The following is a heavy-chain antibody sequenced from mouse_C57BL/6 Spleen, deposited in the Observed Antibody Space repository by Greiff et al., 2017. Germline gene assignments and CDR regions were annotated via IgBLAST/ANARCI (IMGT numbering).Heavy chain of an antibody. D-gene: IGHD2-3*01. CDR1: GYTFTSYG. V-gene: IGHV1-81*01. Sequence: LQESGAELARPGASVKLSCKASGYTFTSYGISWVKQRTGQGLEWIGEIYPRSGNTYYNEKFKGKATLTADKSSSTAYMELRSLTSEDSAVYFCARGDDGTLYAMDYWGQGTSVTVSS. CDR2: IYPRSGNT. CDR3: ARGDDGTLYAMDY. J-gene: IGHJ4*01.